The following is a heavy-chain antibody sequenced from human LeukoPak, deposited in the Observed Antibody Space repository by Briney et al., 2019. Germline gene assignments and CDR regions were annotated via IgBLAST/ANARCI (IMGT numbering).Heavy chain of an antibody. D-gene: IGHD2-2*01. J-gene: IGHJ4*02. V-gene: IGHV3-7*01. CDR2: IKQGGSES. CDR1: GFIFSSYG. Sequence: PGGSLRLSCAASGFIFSSYGMHWVRQAPGKGLEWVANIKQGGSESYYVDSVKGRFMISRDNAKNSLFLQMNSLRAEDTAVYYCARWRCSSTSCFFDYWGQGTLVTVSS. CDR3: ARWRCSSTSCFFDY.